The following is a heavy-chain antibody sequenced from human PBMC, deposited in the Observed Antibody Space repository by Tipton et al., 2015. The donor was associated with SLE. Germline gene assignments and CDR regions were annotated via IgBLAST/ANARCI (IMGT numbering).Heavy chain of an antibody. J-gene: IGHJ4*02. CDR1: GGSFSGYY. Sequence: TLSLTCAVYGGSFSGYYWSWIRQPPGKGLEWIGEINHSGSTNYNPSLKTRVTISVDTSKNQVSLKLSSVTAADTAVYYCARVAPTEVFDYWGQGTLVTVSS. CDR2: INHSGST. CDR3: ARVAPTEVFDY. D-gene: IGHD1-1*01. V-gene: IGHV4-34*01.